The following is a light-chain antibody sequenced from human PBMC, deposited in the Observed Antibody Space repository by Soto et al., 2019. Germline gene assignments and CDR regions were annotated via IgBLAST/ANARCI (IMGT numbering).Light chain of an antibody. CDR3: RSYDTSLSGVI. Sequence: QSVLTQTPSVSGAPGQTITMSCTGSSSNIGAGYDVHWYQQLPGAAPRLLIYADNNRPSGVPDRFSASNSGTSASLAITGLQGEDEAVYYCRSYDTSLSGVIFGAGTKLTVL. J-gene: IGLJ2*01. CDR2: ADN. CDR1: SSNIGAGYD. V-gene: IGLV1-40*01.